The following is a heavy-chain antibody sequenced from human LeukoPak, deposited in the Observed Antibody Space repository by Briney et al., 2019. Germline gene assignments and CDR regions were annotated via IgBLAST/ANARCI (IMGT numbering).Heavy chain of an antibody. CDR1: GGSISSSSYY. J-gene: IGHJ4*02. D-gene: IGHD3-22*01. Sequence: SSETQSLTCTVSGGSISSSSYYWRWIRQPPGKGLEWIGSIYYSGSTYYNPSLKSRVTISVDTSKNQFSLRLSSVTAADTAVYYCASLPTVYSRGYLALWGQGTLVTVSS. V-gene: IGHV4-39*07. CDR3: ASLPTVYSRGYLAL. CDR2: IYYSGST.